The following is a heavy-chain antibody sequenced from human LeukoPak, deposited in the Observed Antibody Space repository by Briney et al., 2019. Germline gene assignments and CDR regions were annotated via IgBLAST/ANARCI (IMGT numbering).Heavy chain of an antibody. CDR1: GFDFSNNG. Sequence: GGSLRLSCGASGFDFSNNGMHWVRQAPGKGLEWVAFIRYDAANQYYADSVKGRFTISRDNPKKTLYLQMDGLRYEDTGIYHCAKDIAVSDSYFDYWGQGTLVTVSS. V-gene: IGHV3-30*02. D-gene: IGHD6-19*01. CDR2: IRYDAANQ. CDR3: AKDIAVSDSYFDY. J-gene: IGHJ4*02.